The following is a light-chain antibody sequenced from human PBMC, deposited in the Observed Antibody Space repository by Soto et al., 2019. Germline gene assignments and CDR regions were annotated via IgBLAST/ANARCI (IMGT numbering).Light chain of an antibody. CDR2: EDT. CDR1: SSDVGTYKF. CDR3: LSYVGRSTYG. Sequence: QSVLTQPASVSGSPGQSITISCTGISSDVGTYKFVSWYQQHPGKAPKLIIYEDTKWPSGISDRFSGSKSGNTASLTISGLQAEDEADYYCLSYVGRSTYGFGAGTKLTVL. J-gene: IGLJ1*01. V-gene: IGLV2-23*01.